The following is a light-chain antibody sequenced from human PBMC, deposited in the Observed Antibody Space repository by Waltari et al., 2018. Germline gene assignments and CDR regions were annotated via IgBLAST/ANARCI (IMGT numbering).Light chain of an antibody. Sequence: QSALTQPPSAPGSPGPSGTISCSGSSTDVAAHDSVTWFQQYPGKAPKLLIYQVSKRPSGVPSRFSASKSANTASLTGSGLLAEDEAVYYCYSFAGDNTYVFGSGTEVTVL. CDR3: YSFAGDNTYV. CDR1: STDVAAHDS. CDR2: QVS. V-gene: IGLV2-8*01. J-gene: IGLJ1*01.